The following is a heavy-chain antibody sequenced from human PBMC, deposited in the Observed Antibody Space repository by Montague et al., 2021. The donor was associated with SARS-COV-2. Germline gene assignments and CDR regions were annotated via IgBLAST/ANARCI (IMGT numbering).Heavy chain of an antibody. CDR3: ARAGYSSSWYGSSGWFDP. Sequence: SETLSLTCAVYGGSFSGYYWSWIRQPPGKGLEWIGEINHSGSTNYNPSLKSRVTISVDTSKNQFSLKLSSVTAADTVVYYCARAGYSSSWYGSSGWFDPWGQGTLVTVSS. V-gene: IGHV4-34*01. CDR1: GGSFSGYY. CDR2: INHSGST. J-gene: IGHJ5*02. D-gene: IGHD6-13*01.